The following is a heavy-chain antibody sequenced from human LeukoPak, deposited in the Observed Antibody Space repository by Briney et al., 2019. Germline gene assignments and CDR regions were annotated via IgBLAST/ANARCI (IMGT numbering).Heavy chain of an antibody. J-gene: IGHJ6*02. Sequence: ASVKVSCKASGCTFTGYYMHWVRQAPGQGLEWMGWINPNSGGTNYAQKFQGWVTMTRDTSISTAYMELSRLRSDDTAVYYCARVDYGDYGNYGMDVWGQGTTVTVSS. D-gene: IGHD4-17*01. V-gene: IGHV1-2*04. CDR3: ARVDYGDYGNYGMDV. CDR1: GCTFTGYY. CDR2: INPNSGGT.